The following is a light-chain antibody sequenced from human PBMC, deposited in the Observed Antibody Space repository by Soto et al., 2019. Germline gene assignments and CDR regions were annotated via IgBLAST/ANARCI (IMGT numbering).Light chain of an antibody. V-gene: IGLV6-57*04. CDR3: QSYDSSNQDVV. CDR1: SGSIANNY. Sequence: FMLTQPHSVSESPGKTVTISCTRSSGSIANNYVQWYQQRPGSAPSTVIYDDDQRPSRVPDRFSGSIDSSSNSASLTIYGLKTEDEADYYCQSYDSSNQDVVFGGGTKLTVL. CDR2: DDD. J-gene: IGLJ2*01.